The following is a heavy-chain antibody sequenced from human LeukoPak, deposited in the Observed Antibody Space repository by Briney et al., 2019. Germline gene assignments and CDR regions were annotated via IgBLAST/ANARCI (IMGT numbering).Heavy chain of an antibody. V-gene: IGHV3-33*01. CDR3: ARGNSDAFDI. J-gene: IGHJ3*02. CDR2: IWYDGSYK. CDR1: GFTFSNYA. D-gene: IGHD4-23*01. Sequence: GGSLRLSRAASGFTFSNYAMHWVRQAPGKGLEWMAIIWYDGSYKYYADSVKGRFTISRDNSKNTLYLQVNSLTAEDTAVYYCARGNSDAFDIWGHGTMVTVSS.